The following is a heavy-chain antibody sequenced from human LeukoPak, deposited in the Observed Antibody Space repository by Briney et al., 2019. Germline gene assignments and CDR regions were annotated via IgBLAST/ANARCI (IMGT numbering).Heavy chain of an antibody. J-gene: IGHJ4*02. CDR2: INPNSGGT. V-gene: IGHV1-2*02. D-gene: IGHD2-8*01. CDR1: GYTFTGYY. Sequence: ASVKVSCKASGYTFTGYYMHWVRQAPGQGLEWMGWINPNSGGTNYAQKFQGRVTVTRDTSISTAYMELSRLRSDDTAVYYCARDDCTNGVCSIDYWGQGTLVTVSS. CDR3: ARDDCTNGVCSIDY.